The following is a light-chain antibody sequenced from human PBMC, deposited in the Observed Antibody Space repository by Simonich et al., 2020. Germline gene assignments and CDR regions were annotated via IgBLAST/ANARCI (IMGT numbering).Light chain of an antibody. J-gene: IGKJ4*01. Sequence: DIVMTQSPSTLSVSAGERATLSCRASQRVSSHLAWYQQKPGKAPKLLIYAASTRHTGVPSRFSGSGSGTEFTLTISSLQSEDFAAYYCQQYNNRPPLTFGRGTKVEIK. V-gene: IGKV3-15*01. CDR2: AAS. CDR1: QRVSSH. CDR3: QQYNNRPPLT.